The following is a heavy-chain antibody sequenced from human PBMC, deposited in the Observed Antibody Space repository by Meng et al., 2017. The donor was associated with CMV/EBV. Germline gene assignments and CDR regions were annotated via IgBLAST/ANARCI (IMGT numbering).Heavy chain of an antibody. CDR2: IYYSGST. J-gene: IGHJ5*02. CDR3: ARVSGSWFDP. V-gene: IGHV4-59*01. CDR1: GGSISSYY. D-gene: IGHD3-10*01. Sequence: ESLKISCTVSGGSISSYYWSWIRQPPGKGLEWIGYIYYSGSTNYNPSLKSRVTISVDTSKNQFSLKLSSVTAADTAVYYCARVSGSWFDPWGQGTLVTVSS.